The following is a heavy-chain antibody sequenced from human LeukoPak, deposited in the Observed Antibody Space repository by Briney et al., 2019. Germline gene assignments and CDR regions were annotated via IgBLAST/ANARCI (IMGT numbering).Heavy chain of an antibody. CDR3: AAWGLHNY. CDR2: INLGGSAS. CDR1: GFDFSAYW. V-gene: IGHV3-7*01. J-gene: IGHJ4*02. D-gene: IGHD7-27*01. Sequence: GGSLGLSCSPSGFDFSAYWMNCVRQAPGKGPEWVADINLGGSASSYVDSVKGRCTISRDNARNSLYLQMNSLRVDDTAVYYCAAWGLHNYWGQGTLVTVSS.